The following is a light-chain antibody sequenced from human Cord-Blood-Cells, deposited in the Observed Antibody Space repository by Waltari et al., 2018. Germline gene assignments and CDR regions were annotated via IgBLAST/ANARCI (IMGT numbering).Light chain of an antibody. CDR1: SSDVGSYNY. J-gene: IGLJ3*02. CDR2: DVS. Sequence: QSALTQPASVSGSPGQSITMYCTGSSSDVGSYNYVTWYQQHPGKAPKLMIYDVSKRPSGVSKRFSGSQSGNTASQTICGLQAEDEADYCCSPFTSSSTWVFGEWTKLTVL. CDR3: SPFTSSSTWV. V-gene: IGLV2-14*03.